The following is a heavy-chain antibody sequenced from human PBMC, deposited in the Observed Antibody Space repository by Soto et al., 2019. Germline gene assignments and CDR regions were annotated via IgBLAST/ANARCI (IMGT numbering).Heavy chain of an antibody. D-gene: IGHD3-3*01. Sequence: GASVKASCKASGGTFSNYAISWVRQAPGQGLEWMGGISANNGNTNYAQKLQGRVTMTTDTSTSTAYMELRSLRSDDTAVYYCAREGNDYDFWSGYYESQDYYGMDVWGQGTTVTVSS. CDR3: AREGNDYDFWSGYYESQDYYGMDV. V-gene: IGHV1-18*01. CDR2: ISANNGNT. CDR1: GGTFSNYA. J-gene: IGHJ6*02.